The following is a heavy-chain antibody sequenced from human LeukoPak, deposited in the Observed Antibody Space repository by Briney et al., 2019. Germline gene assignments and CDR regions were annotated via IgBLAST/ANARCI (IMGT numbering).Heavy chain of an antibody. D-gene: IGHD3-10*01. CDR3: ARDRGDAFDI. Sequence: GGSLRLSCGASGVTFSSYPMHWVRQAPGKGLEYVSAISSTGGSTYYANSVKGRFTISRDNSKNTLYLQMGSLRAEDMAVYYCARDRGDAFDIWGQGTMVTVSS. V-gene: IGHV3-64*01. CDR2: ISSTGGST. CDR1: GVTFSSYP. J-gene: IGHJ3*02.